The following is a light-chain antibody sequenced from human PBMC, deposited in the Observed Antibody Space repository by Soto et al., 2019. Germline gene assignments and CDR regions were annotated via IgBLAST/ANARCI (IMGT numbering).Light chain of an antibody. Sequence: QLVLTQPASVSGSPGQSITISCTGTSSDVGSYNLVSWYQQHPGKAPKLIIYDVSKRPSGVSNRFSGSKSGNTASLTISGLQAEDEADYYCCSYADNSRVFGGGTKVTVL. CDR3: CSYADNSRV. CDR2: DVS. V-gene: IGLV2-23*02. CDR1: SSDVGSYNL. J-gene: IGLJ3*02.